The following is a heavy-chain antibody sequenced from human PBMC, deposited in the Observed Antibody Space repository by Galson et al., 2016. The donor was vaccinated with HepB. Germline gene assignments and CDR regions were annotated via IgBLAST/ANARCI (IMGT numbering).Heavy chain of an antibody. CDR2: AFHNGIT. J-gene: IGHJ5*02. CDR3: ARAALVVVPTSTEWFDP. Sequence: SETLSLTCTVSGGPITSNHHSWGWVRQPPGKGLEWIGSAFHNGITYYNPSLRSRVTVSVDASRNQFSLKVTSVTAADTAIYYCARAALVVVPTSTEWFDPWGQGTLVIVSS. D-gene: IGHD2-21*01. CDR1: GGPITSNHHS. V-gene: IGHV4-39*02.